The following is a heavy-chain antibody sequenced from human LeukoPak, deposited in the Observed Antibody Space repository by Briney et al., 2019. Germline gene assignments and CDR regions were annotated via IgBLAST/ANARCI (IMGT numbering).Heavy chain of an antibody. J-gene: IGHJ4*02. Sequence: GESLKISCKGSGYSFTSYWIGWVRQMPGKGLEWMGIIYPGDSDTRYSPSFQGQVTISADKSIGTAYLQWSSLKASDTAMYYCARHAAYCSSTSCYWGPYRYWGQGTLVTVSS. CDR1: GYSFTSYW. D-gene: IGHD2-2*01. V-gene: IGHV5-51*01. CDR2: IYPGDSDT. CDR3: ARHAAYCSSTSCYWGPYRY.